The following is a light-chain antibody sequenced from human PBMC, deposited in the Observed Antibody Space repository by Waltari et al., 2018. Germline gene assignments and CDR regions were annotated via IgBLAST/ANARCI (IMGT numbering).Light chain of an antibody. Sequence: SYELTQPPSVSVSPGRTATLTLPGYKLGDKYASWYQQKPGQSPVLVIYQPNKRPSGIPERFSGSNSGNTATLTISGTQAMDEADYYCQAWDSSTGVIFGGGTKLTVL. CDR3: QAWDSSTGVI. V-gene: IGLV3-1*01. J-gene: IGLJ2*01. CDR1: KLGDKY. CDR2: QPN.